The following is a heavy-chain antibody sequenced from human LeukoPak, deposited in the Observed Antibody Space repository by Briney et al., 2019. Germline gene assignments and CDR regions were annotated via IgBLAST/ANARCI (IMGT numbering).Heavy chain of an antibody. CDR3: ARLFSRGWEYHFGLDV. CDR2: IYYSGST. Sequence: SETLSLTCTVSGGSISTDASYWACIRQSPGKGLEWIGSIYYSGSTYYSSSLKSRVTLSVDTSKNQFSLKMSSVTAADTAVFYCARLFSRGWEYHFGLDVWGQGTTVTVS. CDR1: GGSISTDASY. D-gene: IGHD6-19*01. J-gene: IGHJ6*02. V-gene: IGHV4-39*01.